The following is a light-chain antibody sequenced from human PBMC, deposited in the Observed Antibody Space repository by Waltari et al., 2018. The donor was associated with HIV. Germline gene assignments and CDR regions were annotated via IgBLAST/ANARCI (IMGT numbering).Light chain of an antibody. CDR1: SSDVGGYKY. V-gene: IGLV2-11*01. CDR3: CSYAGSYTLV. CDR2: DVT. J-gene: IGLJ3*02. Sequence: QSALTQPRSVSGSPGQSVTISCTGTSSDVGGYKYVSWYQQHPAKAPKLMIYDVTKRPSGLPDRFSGSKSVNTASLTISGLEAEDEADYYCCSYAGSYTLVFGGGTKLTVL.